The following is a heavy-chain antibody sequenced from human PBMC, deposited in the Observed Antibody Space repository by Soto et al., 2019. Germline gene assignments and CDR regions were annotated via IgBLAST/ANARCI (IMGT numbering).Heavy chain of an antibody. D-gene: IGHD1-7*01. CDR3: AKGNSTTSSNWFDP. J-gene: IGHJ5*02. Sequence: QVQLVESGGGVVQPGRSLRLSCAASGFTFSSYGMHWVRQAPGKGLEWVAVISYDGSNKYYADSVKGRFTISRDNSKNTLHLQMNSQRAEDTAIYYCAKGNSTTSSNWFDPWGQGTLVTVSS. V-gene: IGHV3-30*18. CDR1: GFTFSSYG. CDR2: ISYDGSNK.